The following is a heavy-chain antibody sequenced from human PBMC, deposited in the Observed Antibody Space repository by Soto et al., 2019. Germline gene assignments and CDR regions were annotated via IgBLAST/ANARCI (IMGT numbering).Heavy chain of an antibody. J-gene: IGHJ4*02. V-gene: IGHV4-59*08. CDR1: GGSISTYH. CDR3: ARAAMGGSSWPFDY. Sequence: SETLSLTCTVSGGSISTYHWSWIRQPPGKGLEWIGYIYYTGSTNYNASLKSRVTMSVDTSKNQFSLKLTSVTAADTAVYYCARAAMGGSSWPFDYWGQGTLVTVSS. CDR2: IYYTGST. D-gene: IGHD6-13*01.